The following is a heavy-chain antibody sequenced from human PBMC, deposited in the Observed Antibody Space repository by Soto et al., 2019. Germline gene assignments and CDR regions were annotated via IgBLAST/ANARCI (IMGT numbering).Heavy chain of an antibody. CDR1: GYTFTTYG. D-gene: IGHD6-13*01. CDR3: ARDFHQYSSTWFDTFDI. CDR2: ISGHNDNT. V-gene: IGHV1-18*01. Sequence: ASVKVSCKASGYTFTTYGISWVRRAPGQGLEWMGWISGHNDNTIYAQKIQGRVTMTTDTSTSTAYMELRSLRSDDTAVYYCARDFHQYSSTWFDTFDIWGQGTMVTVSS. J-gene: IGHJ3*02.